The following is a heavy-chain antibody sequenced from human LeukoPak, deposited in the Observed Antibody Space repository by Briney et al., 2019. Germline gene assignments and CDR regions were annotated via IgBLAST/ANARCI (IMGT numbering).Heavy chain of an antibody. J-gene: IGHJ4*02. CDR1: GFTFSSCA. V-gene: IGHV3-23*01. CDR2: ISASGGTT. D-gene: IGHD3-22*01. CDR3: AKDPTDFDSSGQTYFDY. Sequence: GGSLRLSCAASGFTFSSCAMSWVRQAPGKGLEWVSGISASGGTTYYADSVKGRFTISRDNSKNTLVLQLNSLRAEDTAVYYCAKDPTDFDSSGQTYFDYWGQGTLVTVSS.